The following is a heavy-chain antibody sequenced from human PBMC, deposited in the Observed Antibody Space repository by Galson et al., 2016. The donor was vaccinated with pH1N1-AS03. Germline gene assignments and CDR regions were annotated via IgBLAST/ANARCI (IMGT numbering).Heavy chain of an antibody. CDR2: ISFDGTNK. CDR1: GFTISNFG. Sequence: SLRLSCAASGFTISNFGMLWVRQAPGQGLEWVAIISFDGTNKYYADSVKGRFSISRDNSKNTLFLQMSALRAEDTAVYYCASDFNHDFWSGYSFYWGQGALVTVSS. V-gene: IGHV3-30*03. J-gene: IGHJ4*02. D-gene: IGHD3-3*01. CDR3: ASDFNHDFWSGYSFY.